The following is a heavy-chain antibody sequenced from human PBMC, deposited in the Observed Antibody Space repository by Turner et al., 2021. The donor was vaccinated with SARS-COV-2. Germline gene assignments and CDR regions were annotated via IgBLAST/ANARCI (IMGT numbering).Heavy chain of an antibody. CDR2: ISYDGSNK. CDR3: AKGLGGYCSGGSCYSGIVDY. V-gene: IGHV3-30*18. D-gene: IGHD2-15*01. Sequence: QVQLVESGGGVVQPGRSLRLSCAASGFTFRSYGMHWVRQAPGKGLGWVAVISYDGSNKYYADSVKGRFTISRDNSKNTLYLQMNSLRAEDTAVYYCAKGLGGYCSGGSCYSGIVDYWGQGTLVTVSS. J-gene: IGHJ4*02. CDR1: GFTFRSYG.